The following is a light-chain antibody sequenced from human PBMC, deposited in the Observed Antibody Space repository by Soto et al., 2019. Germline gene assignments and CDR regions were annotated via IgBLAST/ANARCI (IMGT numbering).Light chain of an antibody. V-gene: IGKV3D-15*01. Sequence: EIVMTQSPATLSVSPGERATLSCRASQSVGSNLAWYQQKPGQAPSLLISGASTRATGIPARFSGSGSGTEFILTISSLQSEDFAVYYCQQYIDWPETFGQGTKVEIK. J-gene: IGKJ2*01. CDR3: QQYIDWPET. CDR1: QSVGSN. CDR2: GAS.